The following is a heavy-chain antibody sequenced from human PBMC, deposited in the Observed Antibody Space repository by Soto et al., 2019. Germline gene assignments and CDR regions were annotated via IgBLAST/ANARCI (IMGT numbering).Heavy chain of an antibody. Sequence: PGGSLRLSCAASGITFSRYWMSWVRQAPGKGLEWVANINQDGSEKYYVDSVKGRFTISRDSAKDSLYLQMNSLRAEDTAVYYCGRLMNGGATDYWGQGTLVTVSS. CDR3: GRLMNGGATDY. V-gene: IGHV3-7*03. D-gene: IGHD1-26*01. CDR1: GITFSRYW. CDR2: INQDGSEK. J-gene: IGHJ4*02.